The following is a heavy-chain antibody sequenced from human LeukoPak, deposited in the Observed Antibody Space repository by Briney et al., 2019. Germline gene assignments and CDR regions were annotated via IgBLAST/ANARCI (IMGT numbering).Heavy chain of an antibody. V-gene: IGHV4-34*01. J-gene: IGHJ6*02. CDR2: INHSGST. D-gene: IGHD3-22*01. Sequence: PSETLSLTCAVYGGSFSGYYWSWIRQPSGKGLEWIGEINHSGSTNYNPSLKSRVTISVDTSKNQFSLKLSSVTAADTAVYYCARWKIGPSGYYRNYYYGMDVWGQGTTVTVSS. CDR3: ARWKIGPSGYYRNYYYGMDV. CDR1: GGSFSGYY.